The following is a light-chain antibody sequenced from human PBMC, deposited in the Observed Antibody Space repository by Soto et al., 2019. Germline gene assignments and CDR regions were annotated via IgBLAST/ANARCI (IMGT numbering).Light chain of an antibody. V-gene: IGLV3-21*02. CDR3: QLWDSRTDHGV. Sequence: VLTQPPSVSVAPGQTAKMPCGGNNIGTKSVHWYQQKPGQAPVLVVYAHSDRPSGIPERFSGSVSGNTSTLTIISVEAGDEADYYCQLWDSRTDHGVFGGGTKLTVL. CDR1: NIGTKS. CDR2: AHS. J-gene: IGLJ3*02.